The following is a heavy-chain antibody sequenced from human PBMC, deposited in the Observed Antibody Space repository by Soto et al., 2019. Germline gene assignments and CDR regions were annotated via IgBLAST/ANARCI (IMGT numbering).Heavy chain of an antibody. Sequence: SETLSLTCTVSCGSISSYYWSWIRQPPGKGLEWIGYIYYSGSTNYNPSLKSRVTISVDTSKNQFSLKLSSVTAADTPVYYCARDPIYCTNGVCYSWFDPWGQGTLVTVSS. CDR2: IYYSGST. CDR1: CGSISSYY. V-gene: IGHV4-59*01. CDR3: ARDPIYCTNGVCYSWFDP. D-gene: IGHD2-8*01. J-gene: IGHJ5*02.